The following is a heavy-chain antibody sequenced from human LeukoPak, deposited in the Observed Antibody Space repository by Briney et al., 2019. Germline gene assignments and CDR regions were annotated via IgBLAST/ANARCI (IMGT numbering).Heavy chain of an antibody. CDR2: ISAYNGNT. D-gene: IGHD3-3*01. J-gene: IGHJ3*02. CDR3: ARDLVTIFGVVTTDAFDI. CDR1: GYTFTSYG. Sequence: ASVKVSCKASGYTFTSYGISWVRQAPGQGLEWTGWISAYNGNTNYAQKLQGRVTMTTDTSTSTAYMELRSLRSDDTAVYYCARDLVTIFGVVTTDAFDIWGQGTMVTVSS. V-gene: IGHV1-18*01.